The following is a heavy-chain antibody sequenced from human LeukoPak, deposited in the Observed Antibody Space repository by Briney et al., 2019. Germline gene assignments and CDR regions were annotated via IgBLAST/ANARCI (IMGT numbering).Heavy chain of an antibody. V-gene: IGHV4-30-4*01. CDR2: IYYSGST. J-gene: IGHJ4*02. D-gene: IGHD3-10*01. CDR3: ASFITMVRGVIITYFDY. Sequence: SETLSLTCTVSGGSISSGDYYWSWIRQPPGKGLEWIGYIYYSGSTYYNPSLKSRVTISVDTSKNQFSQKLSSVTAADTAVYYCASFITMVRGVIITYFDYWGQGTLVTVSS. CDR1: GGSISSGDYY.